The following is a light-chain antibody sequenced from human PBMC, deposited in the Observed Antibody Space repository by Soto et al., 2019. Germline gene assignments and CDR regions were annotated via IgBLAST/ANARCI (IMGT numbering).Light chain of an antibody. Sequence: QSVLTQPASVSGSPGQSITISCTGTSSDVGGYNYVSWYQHHPGKAPRLMIYEVSNRPSGVSDRFSGSKSGHTASLTISGLLAEDEADYYCSSYAASDDVLFGGGTKVTVL. V-gene: IGLV2-14*01. CDR2: EVS. CDR1: SSDVGGYNY. J-gene: IGLJ2*01. CDR3: SSYAASDDVL.